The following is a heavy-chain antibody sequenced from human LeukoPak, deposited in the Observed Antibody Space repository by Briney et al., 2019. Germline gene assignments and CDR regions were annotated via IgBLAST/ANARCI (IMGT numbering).Heavy chain of an antibody. Sequence: GGSLRLSCAASGFTFSSYSMNWVRQAPGKGLEWVSSISSSSSYIYYADSVKGRFTISRDNAKNSLYLQMNSLRAEDTAVYYCAGDRVSNYYDSSGFGPWGQGTLVTVSS. D-gene: IGHD3-22*01. J-gene: IGHJ4*02. CDR1: GFTFSSYS. CDR3: AGDRVSNYYDSSGFGP. CDR2: ISSSSSYI. V-gene: IGHV3-21*01.